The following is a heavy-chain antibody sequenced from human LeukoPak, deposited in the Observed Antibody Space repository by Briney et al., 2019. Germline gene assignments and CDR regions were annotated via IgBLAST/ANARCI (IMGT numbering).Heavy chain of an antibody. CDR1: GFTFSRYW. D-gene: IGHD2/OR15-2a*01. V-gene: IGHV3-7*03. Sequence: GGSLRLSCAASGFTFSRYWMTWVRQAPGKGPEWVANIKQDGSEQYYVDSVKGRFTISRDNAKNSLYLQMHSLRAEDTAIYYCARDKIEGPSNFDNWGQGTLVIVSS. CDR3: ARDKIEGPSNFDN. J-gene: IGHJ4*02. CDR2: IKQDGSEQ.